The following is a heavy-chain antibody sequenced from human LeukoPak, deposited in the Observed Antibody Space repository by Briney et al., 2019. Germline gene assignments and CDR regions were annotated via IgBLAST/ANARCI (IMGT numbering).Heavy chain of an antibody. D-gene: IGHD3-10*01. CDR1: GFSFSPYW. J-gene: IGHJ4*02. V-gene: IGHV3-7*01. Sequence: PGGSLRLSCAASGFSFSPYWMTWVRQAPGKGLEWVANIKQDGSVKNYVDSLRGRFTISRDNAKDSLYLQMNSLRAEDTAVYFCARNYYYRFDYWGQGTLVAVSS. CDR2: IKQDGSVK. CDR3: ARNYYYRFDY.